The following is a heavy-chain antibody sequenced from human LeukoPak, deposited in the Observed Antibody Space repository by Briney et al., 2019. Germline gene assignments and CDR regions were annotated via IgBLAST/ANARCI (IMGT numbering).Heavy chain of an antibody. Sequence: SETLSLTCAVYGGSFSGYYWSWIRQPPGKGLEWIGEINHSGSTNYNPSLKSRVTISVDTSKNQFSLKLSSVTAADTAVYYCARGPPIAARRAHFDYWGQGTLVTVAS. J-gene: IGHJ4*02. CDR2: INHSGST. V-gene: IGHV4-34*01. CDR3: ARGPPIAARRAHFDY. CDR1: GGSFSGYY. D-gene: IGHD6-6*01.